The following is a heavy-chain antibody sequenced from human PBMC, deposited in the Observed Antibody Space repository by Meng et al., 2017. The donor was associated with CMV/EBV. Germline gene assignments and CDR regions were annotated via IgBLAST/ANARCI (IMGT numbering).Heavy chain of an antibody. V-gene: IGHV4-39*06. CDR1: GGSISSSSYY. CDR3: AKGVVTMIVVYDP. Sequence: RLPRQESGPRLVKPSETLSLPVTVSGGSISSSSYYWGWIRQPPGKGLEWIGSIYYSGSTYYNPSLKSRVTISVDTSKNQFSLKLSSVTAADTAVYYCAKGVVTMIVVYDPWGQGTLVTVSS. J-gene: IGHJ5*02. D-gene: IGHD3-22*01. CDR2: IYYSGST.